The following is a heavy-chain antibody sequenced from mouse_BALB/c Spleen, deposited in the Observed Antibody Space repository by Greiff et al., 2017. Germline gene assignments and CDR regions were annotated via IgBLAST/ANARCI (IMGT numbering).Heavy chain of an antibody. Sequence: EVKLVESGGGLVQPGGSRKLSCAASGFTFSSFGMHWVRQAPEKGLEWVAYISSGSSTIYYADTVKGRFTISRDNPKNTLFLQMTSLRSEDTAMYYCARAIRDYDRFYAMDYWGQGTSVTVSS. CDR2: ISSGSSTI. J-gene: IGHJ4*01. V-gene: IGHV5-17*02. D-gene: IGHD2-4*01. CDR1: GFTFSSFG. CDR3: ARAIRDYDRFYAMDY.